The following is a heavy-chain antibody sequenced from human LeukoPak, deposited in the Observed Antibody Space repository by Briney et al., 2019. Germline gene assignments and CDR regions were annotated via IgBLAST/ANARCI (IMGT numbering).Heavy chain of an antibody. V-gene: IGHV4-39*01. D-gene: IGHD3-3*01. CDR3: ARVIWSGYLYFDY. CDR1: GGSISSSSYY. J-gene: IGHJ4*02. CDR2: IYYSGST. Sequence: SETLSLTCTVSGGSISSSSYYWGWIRQPPGKGLEWIGSIYYSGSTYYNPSLKSRVTISVDTSKNQFSLKLSSVTAADTAVYYCARVIWSGYLYFDYWGQGTLVTVSS.